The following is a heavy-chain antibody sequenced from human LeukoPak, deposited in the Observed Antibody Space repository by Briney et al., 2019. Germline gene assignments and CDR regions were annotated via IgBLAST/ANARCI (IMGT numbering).Heavy chain of an antibody. Sequence: GVSLRLSCAASGFTFRSYAMQWVRQAPGKGLEWMAVISYDGRNSYYVDSVKGRFIISRDNSKDTLYLEMNSLRVEDTAVYYCARGDYYESRGYVAAYWGQGTLVTVST. CDR1: GFTFRSYA. D-gene: IGHD3-22*01. CDR2: ISYDGRNS. J-gene: IGHJ4*02. V-gene: IGHV3-30*04. CDR3: ARGDYYESRGYVAAY.